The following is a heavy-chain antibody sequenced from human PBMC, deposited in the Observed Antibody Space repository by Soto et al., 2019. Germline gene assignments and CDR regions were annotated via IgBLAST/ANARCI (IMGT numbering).Heavy chain of an antibody. D-gene: IGHD2-21*01. J-gene: IGHJ3*02. CDR2: IYHSGDT. CDR3: ARDGGDFDI. V-gene: IGHV4-31*02. Sequence: WTWIRQHPGKGLEWIGFIYHSGDTHYSPSLKSRVTISVDPAKNQFSLKLNSVTAADTAVYYCARDGGDFDIWGQGITVTVSS.